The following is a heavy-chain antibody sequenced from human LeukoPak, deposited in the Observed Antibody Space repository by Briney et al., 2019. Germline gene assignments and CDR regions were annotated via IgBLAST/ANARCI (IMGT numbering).Heavy chain of an antibody. Sequence: SSETLSLTCSVSGGSVSTGDYYWSWIRQSPGKGLECIGYIYYTGSTNYNPSLRGRVTISLDTSKNQFSLKLSSVTSADTALYYCARLRDGYNFGWFDPWGQGTLVTVSS. CDR2: IYYTGST. D-gene: IGHD5-24*01. V-gene: IGHV4-61*08. J-gene: IGHJ5*02. CDR3: ARLRDGYNFGWFDP. CDR1: GGSVSTGDYY.